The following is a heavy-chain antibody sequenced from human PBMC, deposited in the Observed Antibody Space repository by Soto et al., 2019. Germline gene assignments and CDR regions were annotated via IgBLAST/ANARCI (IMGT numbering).Heavy chain of an antibody. CDR1: GFPLSTSGVA. CDR3: AHRRPTHLAFDS. V-gene: IGHV2-5*02. CDR2: IDWGDNK. Sequence: QITLKESGPTLVKPTQTLTLTCTFSGFPLSTSGVAVGWVRQPPGKALEWLALIDWGDNKRYRSSLQSRLTITKDTSKNQVVLTMTNMDPVDTGTDYCAHRRPTHLAFDSWGQGTLVSVSS. J-gene: IGHJ4*02.